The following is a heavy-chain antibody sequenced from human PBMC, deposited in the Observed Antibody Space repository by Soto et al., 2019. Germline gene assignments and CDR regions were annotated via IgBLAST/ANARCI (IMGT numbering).Heavy chain of an antibody. D-gene: IGHD3-9*01. Sequence: DVQLLDSGGGLVQPGGSLRLSCAASGFTFNNYAMSWVRQAPGKGLEWVSTISVSGVNTYYADFVKGRFTISRDDSKNTLYLQMNSLGAEDTAVYYCAKDLGLGVIAGYPHDCWGQGTLVTVSS. CDR2: ISVSGVNT. CDR1: GFTFNNYA. CDR3: AKDLGLGVIAGYPHDC. V-gene: IGHV3-23*01. J-gene: IGHJ4*02.